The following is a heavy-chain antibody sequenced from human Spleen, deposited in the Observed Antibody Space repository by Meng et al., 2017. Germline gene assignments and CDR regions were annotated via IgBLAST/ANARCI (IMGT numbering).Heavy chain of an antibody. Sequence: QVQLQEAGPGLVKPSQTLSLTCTVSGGSISSGGYYWSWIRQHPGKGLEWIGRIYTSGSTNYNPSLKSRVTMSVDTSKNQFSLKLSSVTAADTAVYYCARAYAPLYYFDYWGQGTLVTVSS. V-gene: IGHV4-61*02. CDR1: GGSISSGGYY. CDR2: IYTSGST. CDR3: ARAYAPLYYFDY. J-gene: IGHJ4*02. D-gene: IGHD3-16*01.